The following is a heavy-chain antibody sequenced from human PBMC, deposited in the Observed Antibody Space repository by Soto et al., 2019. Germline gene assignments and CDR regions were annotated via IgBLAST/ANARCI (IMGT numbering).Heavy chain of an antibody. D-gene: IGHD4-17*01. CDR2: IYYSGST. Sequence: QVQLQESGPGLVKPSETLSLTCTVSGGSISSYYWSWIRQPPGKGLEWIGYIYYSGSTNYNPSLKSRVTISVDTSKNQFSLKLSSVTAADTAVYYCAREDYEHLSTLDPWGQGTLVTVSS. J-gene: IGHJ5*02. CDR1: GGSISSYY. CDR3: AREDYEHLSTLDP. V-gene: IGHV4-59*01.